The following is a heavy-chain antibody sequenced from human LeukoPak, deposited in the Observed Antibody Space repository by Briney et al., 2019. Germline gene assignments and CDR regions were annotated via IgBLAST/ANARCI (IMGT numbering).Heavy chain of an antibody. CDR3: ARGGGSYDY. D-gene: IGHD1-26*01. CDR2: ISYSGNT. CDR1: GGSVSSGSYY. J-gene: IGHJ4*02. Sequence: SETLSLTCTVSGGSVSSGSYYWSWIRQPPGKGLEWIGYISYSGNTNYNPSLKSRVTISVDTSKNQISLKLSSVTAADTAVYYCARGGGSYDYWGQGTLVTVSS. V-gene: IGHV4-61*01.